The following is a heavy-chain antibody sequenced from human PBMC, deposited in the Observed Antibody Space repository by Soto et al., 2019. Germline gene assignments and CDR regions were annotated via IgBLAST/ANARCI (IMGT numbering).Heavy chain of an antibody. D-gene: IGHD1-1*01. CDR3: ARDKARLQLGGNYSYILDV. V-gene: IGHV1-69*12. CDR2: IMPVFRRP. CDR1: GGTFRTSA. J-gene: IGHJ6*02. Sequence: QVQLVQSGAEVKKPGSSVKVSCKASGGTFRTSAISWVRQAPGQGLEWVGGIMPVFRRPKYAQNFQDRVNMTGDESTSTAYMELSTLRSDDTAVYYWARDKARLQLGGNYSYILDVWGQGTAVTVSS.